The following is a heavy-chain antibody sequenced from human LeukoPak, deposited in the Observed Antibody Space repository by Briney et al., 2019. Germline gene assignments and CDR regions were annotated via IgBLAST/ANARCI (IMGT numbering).Heavy chain of an antibody. CDR1: GYTFTNHG. CDR3: ARDPSNTSGWSPYFDF. D-gene: IGHD6-19*01. Sequence: GASVKVSCKASGYTFTNHGIAWVRQAPGQGLEWMGWISCYNGDTRYGQKLQGRVTMSTDTSTTTAYMELTSLRSDDTAVYYCARDPSNTSGWSPYFDFRGQGTLVTVSS. CDR2: ISCYNGDT. V-gene: IGHV1-18*01. J-gene: IGHJ4*02.